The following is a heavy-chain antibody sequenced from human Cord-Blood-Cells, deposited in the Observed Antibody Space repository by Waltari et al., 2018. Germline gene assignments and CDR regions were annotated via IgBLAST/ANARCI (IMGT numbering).Heavy chain of an antibody. D-gene: IGHD3-3*01. CDR2: IIPIFGTA. Sequence: QVQLVQSGAEVTKPGSSVKVSCKASGGTFSSYAISWVRQAPGQGLEWMGGIIPIFGTANYAQKFQGRVTITADKSTSTAYMELSSLRSEDTAVYYCAVTIFGVVINPSFDYWGQGTLVTVSS. CDR1: GGTFSSYA. J-gene: IGHJ4*02. CDR3: AVTIFGVVINPSFDY. V-gene: IGHV1-69*06.